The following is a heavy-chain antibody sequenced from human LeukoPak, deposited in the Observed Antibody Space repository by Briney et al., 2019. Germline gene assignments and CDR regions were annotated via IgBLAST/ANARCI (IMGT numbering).Heavy chain of an antibody. D-gene: IGHD4-17*01. CDR1: GYTFTSYG. CDR2: ISAYNGNT. CDR3: ARDPPRDYGDYVGPNWYFDL. J-gene: IGHJ2*01. V-gene: IGHV1-18*01. Sequence: GASVKVSCKASGYTFTSYGISWVRQAPGQGLEWMGWISAYNGNTSYAQKFQGRVTMTRDMSTSTVYMELSSLRSEDTAVYYCARDPPRDYGDYVGPNWYFDLWGRGTLVTVSS.